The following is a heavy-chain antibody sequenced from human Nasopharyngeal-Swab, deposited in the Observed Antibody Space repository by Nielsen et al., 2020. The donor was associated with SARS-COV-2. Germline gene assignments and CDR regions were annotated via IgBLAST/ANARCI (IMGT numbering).Heavy chain of an antibody. CDR2: INSDGSST. Sequence: VCQAAGKGLVWVSRINSDGSSTSYADSVKGRFTISRDNAKNTLYLQMNSLRAEDTAVYYCASGRDYSQRDFDYWGQGTLVTVSS. D-gene: IGHD4-11*01. V-gene: IGHV3-74*01. J-gene: IGHJ4*02. CDR3: ASGRDYSQRDFDY.